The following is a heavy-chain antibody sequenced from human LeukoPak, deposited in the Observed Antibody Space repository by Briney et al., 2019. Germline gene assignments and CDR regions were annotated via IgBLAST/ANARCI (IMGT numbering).Heavy chain of an antibody. D-gene: IGHD6-13*01. CDR1: GFTFSSYA. V-gene: IGHV3-64*01. J-gene: IGHJ4*02. CDR3: ARAGYDY. Sequence: PGGSLRLSCAASGFTFSSYAMHWVRQAPGKGLEYVSAISSNGGSTYYANSVKGRFTISRDNSKNTLYLQMGSLRAEDMAVYYCARAGYDYWGQGTPVTVSS. CDR2: ISSNGGST.